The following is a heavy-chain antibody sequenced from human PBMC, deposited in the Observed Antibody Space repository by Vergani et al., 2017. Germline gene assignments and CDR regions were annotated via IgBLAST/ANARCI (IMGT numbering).Heavy chain of an antibody. CDR3: STVGIAAASPRYYGMDV. D-gene: IGHD6-13*01. V-gene: IGHV1-24*01. Sequence: QVQLVQSGAEVKKPGASVQVSCKVSGYTLSELSMNWVRQAPGQVLEWMGGFDPEDGETIYAQKFQGIVTMTEDTSTDTAYMELSSLRAEDTAVYYCSTVGIAAASPRYYGMDVWGQGTTVTVSS. CDR1: GYTLSELS. CDR2: FDPEDGET. J-gene: IGHJ6*02.